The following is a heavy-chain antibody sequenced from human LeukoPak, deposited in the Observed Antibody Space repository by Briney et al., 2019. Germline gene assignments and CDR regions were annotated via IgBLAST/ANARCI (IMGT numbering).Heavy chain of an antibody. CDR3: ARASKAHSSFDY. J-gene: IGHJ4*02. CDR1: GGSISSYY. Sequence: SETLSLTCTVSGGSISSYYWSWIRQPPGKGLEWIGYIYYSGSTNYNPSLKSRVTISVDTSKNQFSLKLSSVTAADTAVYYCARASKAHSSFDYWGQGTLVTVSS. D-gene: IGHD6-6*01. CDR2: IYYSGST. V-gene: IGHV4-59*01.